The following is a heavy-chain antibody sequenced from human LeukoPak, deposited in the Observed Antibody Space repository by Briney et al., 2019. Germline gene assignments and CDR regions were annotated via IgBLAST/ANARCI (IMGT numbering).Heavy chain of an antibody. Sequence: SETLSLTCTVSGGSISSYYWSWIRQPPGKGLEWIGYIYYSGSTNYNPSLKSRVTISVDTSKNQFSLKLSSVTAADTAVYYCARVGVVVPAAMFPHYYYYYMDVWGKGTTVTVSS. J-gene: IGHJ6*03. V-gene: IGHV4-59*08. CDR2: IYYSGST. CDR3: ARVGVVVPAAMFPHYYYYYMDV. CDR1: GGSISSYY. D-gene: IGHD2-2*01.